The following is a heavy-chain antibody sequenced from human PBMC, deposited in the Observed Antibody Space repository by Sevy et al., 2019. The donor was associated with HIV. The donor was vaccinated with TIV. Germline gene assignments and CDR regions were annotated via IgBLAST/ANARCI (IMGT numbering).Heavy chain of an antibody. Sequence: ASVKVSCQTSGGTFTNHIINWVRQAPGHKFEWVGGILPIFGTTNNAQKFRGRVTFIADDSTSTVYMELSRLRSDDTASYYCAKGMEFSLTLNQVPLTAFESWGQGTLVTVSS. J-gene: IGHJ4*02. D-gene: IGHD3-16*02. CDR3: AKGMEFSLTLNQVPLTAFES. CDR1: GGTFTNHI. CDR2: ILPIFGTT. V-gene: IGHV1-69*13.